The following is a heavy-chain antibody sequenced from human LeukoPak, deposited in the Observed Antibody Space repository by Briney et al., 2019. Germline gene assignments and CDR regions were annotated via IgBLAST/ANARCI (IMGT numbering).Heavy chain of an antibody. Sequence: PGGSLRLSCAASGFTVSSNYMSWVRQAPGKGLEWVSVIYSGGSTYYSDSVKSRFTISRDHSKNTLYLQMNSLRAEDTAVYYCARGQGLWYGVNWGQGTLVTVSA. CDR3: ARGQGLWYGVN. CDR2: IYSGGST. D-gene: IGHD6-13*01. J-gene: IGHJ4*02. CDR1: GFTVSSNY. V-gene: IGHV3-53*01.